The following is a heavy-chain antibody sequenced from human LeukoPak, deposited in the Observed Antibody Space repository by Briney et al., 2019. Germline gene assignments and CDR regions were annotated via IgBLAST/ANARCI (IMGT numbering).Heavy chain of an antibody. D-gene: IGHD5-24*01. Sequence: PSETLSLTCAVYGGSFSGYYWSWIRQPPGKGLEWIGSIYYSGSTYYNPSLKSRVTISVDTSKNQFSLKLSSVTAADTAVYYRARGEMATIISYWGQGTLVTVSS. J-gene: IGHJ4*02. CDR3: ARGEMATIISY. CDR1: GGSFSGYY. V-gene: IGHV4-34*01. CDR2: IYYSGST.